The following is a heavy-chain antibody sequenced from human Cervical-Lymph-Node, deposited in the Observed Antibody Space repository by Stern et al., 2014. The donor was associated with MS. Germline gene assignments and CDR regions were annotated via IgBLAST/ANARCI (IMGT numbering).Heavy chain of an antibody. CDR2: INPSGGST. J-gene: IGHJ6*02. V-gene: IGHV1-46*01. CDR3: ARGTLTTRYYYYYGMDV. D-gene: IGHD4-17*01. Sequence: VQLGEYGAEVKKPGASGKVSCKASGYTCTSYYMHWVRQATGQGLEWMGIINPSGGSTSYAQKFQGRVTMTRDTSTSTVYMELSSLRSEDTAVYYCARGTLTTRYYYYYGMDVWGQGTTVTVSS. CDR1: GYTCTSYY.